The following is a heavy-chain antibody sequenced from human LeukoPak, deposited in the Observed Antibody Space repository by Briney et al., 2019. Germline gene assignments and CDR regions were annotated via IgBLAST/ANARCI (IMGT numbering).Heavy chain of an antibody. CDR3: ARVSAPHNWFDP. CDR2: IYYSGST. CDR1: GGSISSGGYY. J-gene: IGHJ5*02. D-gene: IGHD6-25*01. Sequence: SETLSLTCTVSGGSISSGGYYWSWIRQHPGKGLEWIGYIYYSGSTHYNPSLKSRVTISVDTSKNQFSLKLSSVTAADTAVYYCARVSAPHNWFDPWGQGTLVTVSS. V-gene: IGHV4-31*03.